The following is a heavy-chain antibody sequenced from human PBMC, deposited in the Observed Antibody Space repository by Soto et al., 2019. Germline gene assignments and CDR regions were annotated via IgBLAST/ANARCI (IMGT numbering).Heavy chain of an antibody. CDR1: GFTFSSYG. CDR3: ARDREWDIAREYFGY. CDR2: IWYDGRNT. D-gene: IGHD5-12*01. Sequence: QVQLVESGGGVVQPGKSLRLSCAASGFTFSSYGMHWVRQAPGKGLEWVAVIWYDGRNTNYADSVKGRFTISRDNSKNTLYLQMNILRGEDTAVDCARDREWDIAREYFGYWGQGTLVTVSS. V-gene: IGHV3-33*01. J-gene: IGHJ4*02.